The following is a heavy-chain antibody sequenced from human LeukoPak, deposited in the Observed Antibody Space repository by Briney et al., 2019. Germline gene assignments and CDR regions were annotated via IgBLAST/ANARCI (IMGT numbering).Heavy chain of an antibody. CDR2: IYHSGSI. CDR3: ATAGGSGSYYNPWTRYYYMDV. CDR1: GGSISSSNW. D-gene: IGHD3-10*01. Sequence: PSETLSLTCAVSGGSISSSNWWSWVRQPPGKGLEWIGEIYHSGSINYNPSLKSRVTISVDTSKNQFSLKLSSVTAADAAVYYCATAGGSGSYYNPWTRYYYMDVWGKGTTVTVSS. J-gene: IGHJ6*03. V-gene: IGHV4-4*02.